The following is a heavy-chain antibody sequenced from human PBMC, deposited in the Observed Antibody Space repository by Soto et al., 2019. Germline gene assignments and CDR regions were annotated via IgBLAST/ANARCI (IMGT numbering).Heavy chain of an antibody. Sequence: SAPHCHSWSVAEGTIIGGGDCWSWDRQHPGKGLEWIGNIYYSGRTYYNPSLKSRVTISVDTSKNQFSLKLSSVTAADTAVYYCARFAREENPKVGSWYYFDYWGQGTLVTVSS. CDR1: EGTIIGGGDC. V-gene: IGHV4-31*02. J-gene: IGHJ4*02. CDR3: ARFAREENPKVGSWYYFDY. CDR2: IYYSGRT. D-gene: IGHD6-13*01.